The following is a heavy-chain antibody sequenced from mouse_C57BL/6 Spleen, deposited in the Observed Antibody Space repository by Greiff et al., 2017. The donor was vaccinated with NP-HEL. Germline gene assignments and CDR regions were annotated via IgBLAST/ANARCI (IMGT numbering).Heavy chain of an antibody. J-gene: IGHJ1*03. D-gene: IGHD1-1*01. CDR2: IWRGGST. Sequence: VKLVESGPGLVQPSQSLSITCTVSGFSLTSYGVHWVRQSPGKGLEWLGVIWRGGSTDYNAAFMSRLSLTKDNSKSQVFFKMNSLQADDTAIYYCAKNYGSLRYFDVWGTGTTVTVSS. CDR1: GFSLTSYG. CDR3: AKNYGSLRYFDV. V-gene: IGHV2-5*01.